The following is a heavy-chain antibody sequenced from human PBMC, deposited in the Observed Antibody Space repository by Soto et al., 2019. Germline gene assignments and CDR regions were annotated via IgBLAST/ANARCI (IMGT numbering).Heavy chain of an antibody. D-gene: IGHD2-2*01. CDR3: ARDGTGLVLVPDLFYYYYYGMDV. V-gene: IGHV3-33*01. J-gene: IGHJ6*02. Sequence: PGGSLRLSCAASGFTFSSYGMHWVRQAPGKGLEWVAVIWYDGSNKYYADTVKGRFTISRDNSKNTLYLQMNSLRAEDTAVYYCARDGTGLVLVPDLFYYYYYGMDVWGQGTTVTVSS. CDR1: GFTFSSYG. CDR2: IWYDGSNK.